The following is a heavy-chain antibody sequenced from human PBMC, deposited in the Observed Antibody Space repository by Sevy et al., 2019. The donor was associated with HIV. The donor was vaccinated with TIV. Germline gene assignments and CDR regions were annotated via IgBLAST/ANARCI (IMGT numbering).Heavy chain of an antibody. D-gene: IGHD1-26*01. J-gene: IGHJ4*02. CDR1: GGSITSLY. V-gene: IGHV4-59*08. Sequence: SETVSLTCTVSGGSITSLYWNWIRQPPGKGREWIANIYYNGHINYNPSLKSRVTLSLDTSKNQFSLRLSSVTAADTAMYYCAGENAWGRGYSWGQGTLVTVSS. CDR2: IYYNGHI. CDR3: AGENAWGRGYS.